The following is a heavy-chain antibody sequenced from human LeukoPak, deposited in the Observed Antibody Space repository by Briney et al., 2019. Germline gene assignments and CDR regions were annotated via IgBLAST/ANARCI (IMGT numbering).Heavy chain of an antibody. CDR3: ARDTEGYIYGYYYYGMDV. J-gene: IGHJ6*02. Sequence: GGSLRPSCAAAGFTFADYAMHWVRQAPGEGLEWVSLISGDSHSTFYADSVKGRFTIYRDNSKTSLYLQMNSLRNDDTALYYCARDTEGYIYGYYYYGMDVWGQGTTVTVSS. V-gene: IGHV3-43*02. CDR1: GFTFADYA. CDR2: ISGDSHST. D-gene: IGHD5-18*01.